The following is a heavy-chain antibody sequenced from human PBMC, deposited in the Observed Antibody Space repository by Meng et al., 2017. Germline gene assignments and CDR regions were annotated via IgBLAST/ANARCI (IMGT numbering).Heavy chain of an antibody. J-gene: IGHJ4*02. Sequence: GESLKISCAASGFTFSSYAMSWVRQAPGKGLEWVSAISGSGGSTYYADSVKGRFTISRDNSKNTLYLQMNSLRAKDTAVYYCAKALWFGELSLDYWGQGTLVTVSS. D-gene: IGHD3-10*01. CDR1: GFTFSSYA. V-gene: IGHV3-23*01. CDR3: AKALWFGELSLDY. CDR2: ISGSGGST.